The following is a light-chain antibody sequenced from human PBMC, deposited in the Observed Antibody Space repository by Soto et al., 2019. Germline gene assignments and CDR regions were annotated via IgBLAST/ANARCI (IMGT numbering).Light chain of an antibody. CDR3: QQSYTTPRFT. J-gene: IGKJ3*01. Sequence: DIPMTQSPSSLSASVGDRVTITCRASQSISSHLNWYQQKPGKAPKLLIYAASSLRSGVPSRFSGSGSGTDFTLTISSLQPEDFATYYCQQSYTTPRFTFGPGTKVDIK. CDR1: QSISSH. V-gene: IGKV1-39*01. CDR2: AAS.